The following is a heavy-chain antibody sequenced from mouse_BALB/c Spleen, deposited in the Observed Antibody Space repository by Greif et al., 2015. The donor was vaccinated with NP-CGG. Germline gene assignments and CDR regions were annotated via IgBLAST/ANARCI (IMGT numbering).Heavy chain of an antibody. CDR1: GYTFTSYW. CDR3: TRLGNYGY. V-gene: IGHV1S22*01. J-gene: IGHJ2*01. D-gene: IGHD2-1*01. Sequence: LQQPGSGLVRPGASVKLSCKASGYTFTSYWMHWVKQRPGQGLEWIGNIYPGSGSTNYDEKFKSKATLTVDTSSSTAYMQLSSLTSEDSAVYYCTRLGNYGYWGQGTTLTVSS. CDR2: IYPGSGST.